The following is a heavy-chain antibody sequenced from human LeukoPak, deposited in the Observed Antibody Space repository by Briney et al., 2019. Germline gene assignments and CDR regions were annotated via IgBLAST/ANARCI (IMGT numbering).Heavy chain of an antibody. CDR1: GFTFSDYA. Sequence: GGSLTLSCAASGFTFSDYAMSWVRQAPGKGLEWVSTASYYVGKQYHADSVRGRFTVSRDNSRNTVSLQMSSLRVEDTGIYYCARGRYYYDSSGPLMDVWGQGTTVTVSS. V-gene: IGHV3-23*01. D-gene: IGHD3-22*01. CDR2: ASYYVGKQ. CDR3: ARGRYYYDSSGPLMDV. J-gene: IGHJ6*02.